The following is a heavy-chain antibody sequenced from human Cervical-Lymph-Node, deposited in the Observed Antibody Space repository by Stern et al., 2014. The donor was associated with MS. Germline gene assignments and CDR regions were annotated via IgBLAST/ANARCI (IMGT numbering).Heavy chain of an antibody. J-gene: IGHJ4*02. Sequence: MQLEESGGGVVQPGRSLRLSCAASGFTFSSYGMHWVRQAPGKGLEWVAVISYDGSNKYYADSVKGRFTISRDNSKNTLYLQMNSLRAEDTAVYYCAKDRGSGWSFDYWGQGTLVTVSS. V-gene: IGHV3-30*18. CDR3: AKDRGSGWSFDY. CDR1: GFTFSSYG. CDR2: ISYDGSNK. D-gene: IGHD6-19*01.